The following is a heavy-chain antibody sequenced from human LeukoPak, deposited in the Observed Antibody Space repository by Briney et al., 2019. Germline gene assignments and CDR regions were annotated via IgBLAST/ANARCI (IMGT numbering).Heavy chain of an antibody. CDR1: GYTFTGYY. D-gene: IGHD1-26*01. CDR3: ARSISGSYSYYFDY. J-gene: IGHJ4*02. Sequence: GASVKVSCKASGYTFTGYYMHWVRQAPGQGLEWMGWINPNSGGTNYAQKFQGRVTITADESTSTAYMELSSLRSEDTAVYYCARSISGSYSYYFDYWGQGTLVTVSS. CDR2: INPNSGGT. V-gene: IGHV1-2*02.